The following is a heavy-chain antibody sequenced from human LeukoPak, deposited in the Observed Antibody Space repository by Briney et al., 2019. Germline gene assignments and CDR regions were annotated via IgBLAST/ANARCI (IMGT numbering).Heavy chain of an antibody. CDR3: ARARRGYYDFWSGLDDY. D-gene: IGHD3-3*01. CDR2: INHSGST. CDR1: GGSFSGYY. Sequence: TSETLSLTCAVYGGSFSGYYWSWIRQPPGKGLEWIGEINHSGSTNYNPSLKSRVTISVDTSKNQFSLKLSSVTAADTAVYYCARARRGYYDFWSGLDDYWGQGTLVTVSS. V-gene: IGHV4-34*01. J-gene: IGHJ4*02.